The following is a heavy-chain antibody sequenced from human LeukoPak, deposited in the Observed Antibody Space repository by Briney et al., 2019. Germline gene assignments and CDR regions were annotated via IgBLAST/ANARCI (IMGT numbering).Heavy chain of an antibody. V-gene: IGHV1-69*13. D-gene: IGHD3-22*01. CDR2: IIPIFGTA. Sequence: SVKVSCKASGGTFSSYAVSWVRQAPGQGPEWMGGIIPIFGTANYAQKFQGRVTITADEPTSTAYMELSSLRSEDTAVYYCAVRYYYDSSLDYWGQGTLVTVSS. CDR1: GGTFSSYA. CDR3: AVRYYYDSSLDY. J-gene: IGHJ4*02.